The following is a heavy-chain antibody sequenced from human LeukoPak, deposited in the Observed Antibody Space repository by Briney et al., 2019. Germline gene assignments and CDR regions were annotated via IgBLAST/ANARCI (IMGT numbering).Heavy chain of an antibody. CDR1: GYTFTGYY. CDR3: ARGPDCGGDCFSDY. CDR2: INPNSDGT. D-gene: IGHD2-21*02. V-gene: IGHV1-2*02. Sequence: GASVKVSCKASGYTFTGYYMHWVRQAPGQGLEWMGWINPNSDGTNYAQNFQGRVTMTRDTSISTAYMELSRLRSEDTAVYYCARGPDCGGDCFSDYWGQGTLVTVSS. J-gene: IGHJ4*02.